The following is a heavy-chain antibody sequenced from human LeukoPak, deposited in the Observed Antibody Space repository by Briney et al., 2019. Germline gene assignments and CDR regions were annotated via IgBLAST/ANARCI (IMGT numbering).Heavy chain of an antibody. Sequence: TGGSLTLSCVASGFTFDDYGMQWVRQAPGKGLEWVSGISYNRDGIGYADSVKGRFTVSRDNAKNSLYLQMNSLRSEDTALYYCAKGAAAGIRGYFDYWGQGILVTVSS. J-gene: IGHJ4*02. CDR3: AKGAAAGIRGYFDY. V-gene: IGHV3-9*01. D-gene: IGHD6-25*01. CDR1: GFTFDDYG. CDR2: ISYNRDGI.